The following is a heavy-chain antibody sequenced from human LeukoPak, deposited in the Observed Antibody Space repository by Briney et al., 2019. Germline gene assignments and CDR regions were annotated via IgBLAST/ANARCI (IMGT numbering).Heavy chain of an antibody. CDR1: GFTFSSYE. V-gene: IGHV3-48*01. D-gene: IGHD3-22*01. J-gene: IGHJ5*02. CDR2: ISSSSSTI. CDR3: ARTYYYDSSGYSPWWFDP. Sequence: GGSLRLSCAASGFTFSSYEMNWVRQAPGKGLEWVSYISSSSSTIYYADSVKGRFTISRDNAKNSLYLQMNSLRAEDTAVYYCARTYYYDSSGYSPWWFDPWGQGTLVTVSS.